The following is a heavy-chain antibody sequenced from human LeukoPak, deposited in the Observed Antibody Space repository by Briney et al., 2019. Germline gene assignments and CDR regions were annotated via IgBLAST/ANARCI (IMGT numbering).Heavy chain of an antibody. CDR1: GFTFSSYA. CDR2: LSGSGGST. CDR3: AKEYGSGSYYYDY. J-gene: IGHJ4*02. D-gene: IGHD3-10*01. Sequence: GGSLRLSCAAPGFTFSSYAMSWVRQAPGKGLEWVSALSGSGGSTYYADSVKGRFTISRDNSKSTLYLQMNSLRAEDTAVYYCAKEYGSGSYYYDYWGQGTLVTVSS. V-gene: IGHV3-23*01.